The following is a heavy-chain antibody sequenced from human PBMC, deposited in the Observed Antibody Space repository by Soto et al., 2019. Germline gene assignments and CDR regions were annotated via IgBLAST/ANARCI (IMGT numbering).Heavy chain of an antibody. J-gene: IGHJ4*02. CDR2: LYYSGST. V-gene: IGHV4-39*01. D-gene: IGHD5-18*01. CDR1: GGSISTSSYY. CDR3: ASHPGTALARADY. Sequence: QLQLQESGPGLVKPSETLSLTCTVSGGSISTSSYYWGWIRQPPGKGLEWIGSLYYSGSTYYNPSLKRRVTISVDTSKNQFSLELRSVTAADTAVYYWASHPGTALARADYWGQGTLVTVSS.